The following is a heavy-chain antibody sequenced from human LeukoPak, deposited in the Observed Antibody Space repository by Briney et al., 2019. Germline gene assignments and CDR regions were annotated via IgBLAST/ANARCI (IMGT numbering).Heavy chain of an antibody. J-gene: IGHJ4*02. V-gene: IGHV3-23*01. CDR2: ISGSGGST. CDR3: AEGSGGPGY. CDR1: RFTFSNSW. Sequence: GGSLRLSCAVSRFTFSNSWMSWVRQAPGKGLEWVSAISGSGGSTYYADSVKGRFTISRDNSKNTLYLQMNSLRAEDTAVYYCAEGSGGPGYWGQGTLVTVSS. D-gene: IGHD4-23*01.